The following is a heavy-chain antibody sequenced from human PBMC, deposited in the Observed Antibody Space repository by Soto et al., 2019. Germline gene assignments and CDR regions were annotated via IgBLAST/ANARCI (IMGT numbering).Heavy chain of an antibody. CDR3: AKDGSSWYPFDY. J-gene: IGHJ4*02. Sequence: GYLKLSHAASGFTFSSYAMSWVRHAPGKGLEWVSAISGSGGSTDYADSVKGRFTISRDNSKNTLYLQMHSLRAEDTAVYYCAKDGSSWYPFDYWGQGTLVTVSS. D-gene: IGHD6-13*01. CDR2: ISGSGGST. V-gene: IGHV3-23*01. CDR1: GFTFSSYA.